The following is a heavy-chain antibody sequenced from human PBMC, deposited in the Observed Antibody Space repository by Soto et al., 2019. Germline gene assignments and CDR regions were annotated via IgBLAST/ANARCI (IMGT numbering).Heavy chain of an antibody. J-gene: IGHJ5*02. CDR1: GGSISTYY. CDR3: ARHAATIYCSSTSCYDLGGEFDP. D-gene: IGHD2-2*01. CDR2: IYYSGST. Sequence: SETLSLTCTVSGGSISTYYWNWIRQSPGKGLEWIGYIYYSGSTYYNPSLKSRVTIPVDTSKNQFSLKLSSVTAADTAVYYCARHAATIYCSSTSCYDLGGEFDPWGQGTLVTVSS. V-gene: IGHV4-59*04.